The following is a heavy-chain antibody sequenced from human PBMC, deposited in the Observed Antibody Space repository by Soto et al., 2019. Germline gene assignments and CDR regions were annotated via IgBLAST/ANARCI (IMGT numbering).Heavy chain of an antibody. CDR3: ARLGWEYSGSSGGNYYYYMDV. CDR2: IYYSGST. CDR1: GGSISSHY. Sequence: PSETLSLTCTVSGGSISSHYWSWIRQPPGKGLEWIGYIYYSGSTNYNPSLKSRVTISVDTSKNQFSLKLRSLTAAATAVYYCARLGWEYSGSSGGNYYYYMDVWGKGTTVTVSS. D-gene: IGHD6-6*01. V-gene: IGHV4-59*08. J-gene: IGHJ6*03.